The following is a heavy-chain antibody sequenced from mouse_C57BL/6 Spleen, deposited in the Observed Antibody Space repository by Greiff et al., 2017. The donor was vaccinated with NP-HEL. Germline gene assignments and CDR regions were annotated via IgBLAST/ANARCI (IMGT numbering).Heavy chain of an antibody. D-gene: IGHD2-5*01. J-gene: IGHJ3*01. CDR2: ISSGSSTI. CDR1: GFTFSDYG. CDR3: ASSHYSSFAY. Sequence: EVKLMESGGGLVKPGGSLKLSCAASGFTFSDYGMHWVRQAPEKGLEWVAYISSGSSTIYYADTVKGRFTISRDNAKNTLFLQMTSLRSEDTAMYYCASSHYSSFAYWGQGTLVTVSA. V-gene: IGHV5-17*01.